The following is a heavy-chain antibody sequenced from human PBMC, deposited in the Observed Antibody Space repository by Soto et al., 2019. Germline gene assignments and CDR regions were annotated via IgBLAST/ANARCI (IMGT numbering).Heavy chain of an antibody. V-gene: IGHV1-69*01. CDR2: IIPIFGTA. D-gene: IGHD1-20*01. J-gene: IGHJ3*02. CDR1: GGTFSSYA. CDR3: ARDSRYERYHDAFDI. Sequence: QVQLVQSGAEVKKPGSSMKVSCKASGGTFSSYAISWVRQAPGQGLEWMGGIIPIFGTANYAQKFQGRVTITADESASSAYMELSSLRSEDTAVYYCARDSRYERYHDAFDIWGQVTMVTVSS.